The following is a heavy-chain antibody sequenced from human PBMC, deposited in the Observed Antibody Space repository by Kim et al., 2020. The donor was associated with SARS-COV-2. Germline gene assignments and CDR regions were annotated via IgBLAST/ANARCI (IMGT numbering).Heavy chain of an antibody. CDR1: GFTFSNAC. Sequence: GGSLRLSCAASGFTFSNACMRWVRQAPGKGLEWVAGILCDASNRKSDYSATGRFSITSSRDNTKNTLYLHIKSLKTADAAVYDCTTSSGSPVRYFYGM. CDR3: TTSSGSPVRYFYGM. V-gene: IGHV3-30*03. D-gene: IGHD2-2*01. CDR2: ILCDASNRKS. J-gene: IGHJ6*01.